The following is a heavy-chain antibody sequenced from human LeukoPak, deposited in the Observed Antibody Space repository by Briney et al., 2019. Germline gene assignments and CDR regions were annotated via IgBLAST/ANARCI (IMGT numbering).Heavy chain of an antibody. CDR3: AQMPDGYNGVVDY. D-gene: IGHD5-24*01. CDR1: GGTFSSYA. V-gene: IGHV1-69*05. CDR2: IIPIFGTA. Sequence: SXKVSCKASGGTFSSYAISWVRQAPGQGLEWMGRIIPIFGTANYAQKFQGRVTITTDESTSTAYMELSSLRSEDTAVYYCAQMPDGYNGVVDYWGQGTLVTVSS. J-gene: IGHJ4*02.